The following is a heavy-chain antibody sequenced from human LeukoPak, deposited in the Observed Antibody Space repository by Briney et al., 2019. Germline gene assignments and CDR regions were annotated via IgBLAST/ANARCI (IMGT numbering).Heavy chain of an antibody. Sequence: PGGSLRLSCAASGFTFSTYIINWVGQAPGKGLEWVSSISSSSSTIYYADSVKGRFTISRDNAKNSLYLQMNSLRAEDTAVYYCARDHGYSSSWPDYWGQGTLVTVSS. V-gene: IGHV3-48*01. J-gene: IGHJ4*02. CDR1: GFTFSTYI. D-gene: IGHD6-13*01. CDR2: ISSSSSTI. CDR3: ARDHGYSSSWPDY.